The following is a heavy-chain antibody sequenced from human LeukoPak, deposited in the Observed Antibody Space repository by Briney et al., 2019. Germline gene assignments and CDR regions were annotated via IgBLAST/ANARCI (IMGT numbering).Heavy chain of an antibody. CDR2: IYSGGT. J-gene: IGHJ4*02. D-gene: IGHD5-18*01. Sequence: GGSLRLSCAASGVTFSSTYMTWVRQAPGKGLEWVSVIYSGGTYYAYSEKGRFTISTDNSKSTLYLQMSSLRAEDTAVYYCARDGEYSYGYGFDYWGLGTLVTVSA. CDR3: ARDGEYSYGYGFDY. CDR1: GVTFSSTY. V-gene: IGHV3-53*01.